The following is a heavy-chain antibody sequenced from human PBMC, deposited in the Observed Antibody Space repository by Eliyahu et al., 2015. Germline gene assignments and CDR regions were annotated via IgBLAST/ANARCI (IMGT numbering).Heavy chain of an antibody. D-gene: IGHD3-10*01. CDR3: ARGQKGRFEELLSYSYYYMDV. Sequence: QVQLQQWGAGLLKPSETLSLTCAIYGGSFSGYYXSWIRQPPGKGLEWIGENNHSGSTKYNPSLKSRVTISVDTSKNQFSLRLTSVTAADTALYYCARGQKGRFEELLSYSYYYMDVWGKGTTVTVSS. V-gene: IGHV4-34*01. CDR2: NNHSGST. CDR1: GGSFSGYY. J-gene: IGHJ6*03.